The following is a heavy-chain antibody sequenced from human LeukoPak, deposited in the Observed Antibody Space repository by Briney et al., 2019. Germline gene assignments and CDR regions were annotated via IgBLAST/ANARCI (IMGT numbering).Heavy chain of an antibody. CDR3: ARDRYDYVWGSYRRPLHFDY. J-gene: IGHJ4*02. V-gene: IGHV3-48*03. D-gene: IGHD3-16*02. CDR2: ISSSGSTI. CDR1: GFTFSSYE. Sequence: PGGSLGLSCAASGFTFSSYEMNWVRQAPGKGLEWVSYISSSGSTIYYADSVKGRFTISRDNAKNSLYLQMNSLRAEDTAVYYCARDRYDYVWGSYRRPLHFDYWGQGTLVTVSS.